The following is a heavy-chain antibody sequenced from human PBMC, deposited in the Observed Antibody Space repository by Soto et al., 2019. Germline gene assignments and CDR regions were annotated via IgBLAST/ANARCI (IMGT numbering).Heavy chain of an antibody. Sequence: QVHLVQSGAEVKKSGSSVRVSCTASGGTFTNDAISWVRQAPGQGLEWLGRIIPFFGTPDYSQSFQGRLTITADESTGTAYMDLSSLRSDDTAVYYCAREVVTETTLGYFDFWGQGTLVTVSS. CDR2: IIPFFGTP. D-gene: IGHD2-21*02. V-gene: IGHV1-69*01. CDR3: AREVVTETTLGYFDF. J-gene: IGHJ4*02. CDR1: GGTFTNDA.